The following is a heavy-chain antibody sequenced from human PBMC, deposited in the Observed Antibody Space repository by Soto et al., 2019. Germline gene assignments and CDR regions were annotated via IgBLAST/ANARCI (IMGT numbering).Heavy chain of an antibody. CDR3: ARKAWVRFDY. Sequence: QVQMQESGPGLVKPSGTLSLTCAVSGDSISSSVWWPWVRQPPGKGLEWIGEVFHTGNTNYNPSLKSRVTMSVDKSTNEFSLKVTSVTAADTAIYYCARKAWVRFDYWGQGARVTVSS. CDR2: VFHTGNT. D-gene: IGHD7-27*01. J-gene: IGHJ4*02. CDR1: GDSISSSVW. V-gene: IGHV4-4*02.